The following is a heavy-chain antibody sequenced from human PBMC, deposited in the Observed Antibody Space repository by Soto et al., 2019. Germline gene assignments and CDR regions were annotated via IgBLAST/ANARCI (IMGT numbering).Heavy chain of an antibody. V-gene: IGHV4-61*01. CDR1: GGSVSSGSYY. Sequence: SETLSLTCTVSGGSVSSGSYYWSWIRQPPGKGLEWIGYIYYSGSTNYNPSLKSRVTISVDTSKNQFSLELSSVTAADTAVYYCARASGYDLGYYYYGMDVWGQGTTVTVSS. CDR3: ARASGYDLGYYYYGMDV. J-gene: IGHJ6*02. D-gene: IGHD5-12*01. CDR2: IYYSGST.